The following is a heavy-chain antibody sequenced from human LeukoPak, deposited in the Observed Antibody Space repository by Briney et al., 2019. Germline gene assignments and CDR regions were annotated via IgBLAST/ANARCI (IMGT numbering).Heavy chain of an antibody. Sequence: SETLSLTCTVSGGSISSSSYYWGWIRQPPGRGLEWIGSIYYSGSTYYNPSLKSRVTISVDTSKNQFSLKLSSVTAADTAVYYCARQGGIAAASTLYWGQGTLVTVSS. V-gene: IGHV4-39*01. CDR1: GGSISSSSYY. J-gene: IGHJ4*02. CDR2: IYYSGST. CDR3: ARQGGIAAASTLY. D-gene: IGHD6-13*01.